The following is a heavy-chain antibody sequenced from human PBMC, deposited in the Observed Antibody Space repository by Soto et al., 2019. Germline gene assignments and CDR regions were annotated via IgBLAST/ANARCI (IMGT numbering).Heavy chain of an antibody. CDR1: GFTFSSYG. D-gene: IGHD6-13*01. CDR3: AKDGGIAAAGTLYYYGMDV. CDR2: ISYDGSNK. J-gene: IGHJ6*02. Sequence: QVQLVESGGGVVQPGRSLRLSCAASGFTFSSYGMHWVRQAPGKGLEWVAVISYDGSNKYYADSVKGRFTISRDNSKNTLYLQMNSLRAEDMAVYYCAKDGGIAAAGTLYYYGMDVWGQGTTVTVSS. V-gene: IGHV3-30*18.